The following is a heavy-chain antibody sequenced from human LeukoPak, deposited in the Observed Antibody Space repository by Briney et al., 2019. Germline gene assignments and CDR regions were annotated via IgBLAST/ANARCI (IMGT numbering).Heavy chain of an antibody. CDR1: GGFISTYY. CDR2: VYYSGST. J-gene: IGHJ3*02. D-gene: IGHD1-14*01. Sequence: SETLSLTCTVSGGFISTYYWSWLRQPPGKGLEWIGYVYYSGSTNYNPSLKSRVTISADTSKNQFSLRLTSVTAADTAVYYCARGLNNRKSGRRFDVFEIWGQGTMVTVSS. V-gene: IGHV4-59*01. CDR3: ARGLNNRKSGRRFDVFEI.